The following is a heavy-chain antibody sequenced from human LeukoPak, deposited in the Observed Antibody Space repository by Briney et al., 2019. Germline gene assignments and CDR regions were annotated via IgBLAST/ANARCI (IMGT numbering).Heavy chain of an antibody. D-gene: IGHD3-3*01. CDR2: MNPNSGNT. V-gene: IGHV1-8*01. Sequence: ASVKDSCKASGYTFTSYDINWVRQATGQGLEWMGWMNPNSGNTGYAQRFQGRVTMTRNTSISTAYMELSSLRSEDTAVYYCARSLRFSDYYYYYGMDVWGQGTTVTVSS. J-gene: IGHJ6*02. CDR1: GYTFTSYD. CDR3: ARSLRFSDYYYYYGMDV.